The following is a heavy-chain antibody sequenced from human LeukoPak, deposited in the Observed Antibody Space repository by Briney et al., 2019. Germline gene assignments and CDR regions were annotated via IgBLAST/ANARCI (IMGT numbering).Heavy chain of an antibody. J-gene: IGHJ4*02. D-gene: IGHD3-9*01. CDR2: IDPRTGDT. CDR1: GYTFTGYY. Sequence: GASVKVSCKASGYTFTGYYIHWVRQAPGQGLEWMGWIDPRTGDTNYAQQFQGRLTITRDTSISTAYMDLNRLTSDDTAVYFCARDWELRYSQGGFDLWGQGTLVTVSS. V-gene: IGHV1-2*02. CDR3: ARDWELRYSQGGFDL.